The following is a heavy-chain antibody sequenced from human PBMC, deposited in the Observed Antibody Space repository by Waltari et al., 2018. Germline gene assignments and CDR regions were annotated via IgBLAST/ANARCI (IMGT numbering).Heavy chain of an antibody. CDR2: ISSSGSTI. CDR1: GFTFSRYE. J-gene: IGHJ4*02. V-gene: IGHV3-48*03. Sequence: EVQLVEAGVGLVQPGGSLRLSCAASGFTFSRYEMNWVRQAPGKGLEWVSYISSSGSTIYYADSVKGRFTISRDNAKNSLYLQMNSLRAEDTAVYYCARALGSVDYWGQGTLVTVSS. D-gene: IGHD3-10*01. CDR3: ARALGSVDY.